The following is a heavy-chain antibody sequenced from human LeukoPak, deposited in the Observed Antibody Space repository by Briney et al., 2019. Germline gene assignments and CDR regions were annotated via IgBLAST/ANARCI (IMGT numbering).Heavy chain of an antibody. CDR3: ARRTAGTFCFDY. J-gene: IGHJ4*02. Sequence: GASVKVSCKAPGYTFTSYDINWVRQATGQGLEWMGIINPSGGSTSYAQKFQGRVTMTRDTSASTVYMELSSLRSEDTAVYYCARRTAGTFCFDYWGQGALVTVSS. V-gene: IGHV1-46*01. D-gene: IGHD6-13*01. CDR1: GYTFTSYD. CDR2: INPSGGST.